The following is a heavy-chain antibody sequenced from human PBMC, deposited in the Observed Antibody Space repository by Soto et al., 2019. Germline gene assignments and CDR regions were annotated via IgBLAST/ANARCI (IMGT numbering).Heavy chain of an antibody. V-gene: IGHV4-4*02. CDR3: ARAQKGFWSGSPRFDY. D-gene: IGHD3-3*01. CDR1: GGSISSSNW. J-gene: IGHJ4*02. CDR2: IYHSGST. Sequence: SETLSLTCAVSGGSISSSNWWSWVRQPPGKGLEWIGEIYHSGSTNYNPSLKSRVTISVDKSKNQFSLKLSSVTAADTAVYYCARAQKGFWSGSPRFDYWGQGTLVTVSS.